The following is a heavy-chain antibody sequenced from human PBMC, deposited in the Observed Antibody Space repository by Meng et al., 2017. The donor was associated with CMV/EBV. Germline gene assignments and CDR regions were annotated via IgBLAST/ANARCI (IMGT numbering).Heavy chain of an antibody. CDR1: GYRFSDHD. D-gene: IGHD1-1*01. CDR2: IYPNSGGT. J-gene: IGHJ4*02. CDR3: VRDHNWGPDY. Sequence: QWQVVQPGDEVKSPGASVKVACQTSGYRFSDHDMHWVRQAPGQGLEWMGWIYPNSGGTHYAQKFQARVTMTRDTSISTVYMELSRLTSDDTAVYYCVRDHNWGPDYWGQGTLVTVSS. V-gene: IGHV1-2*02.